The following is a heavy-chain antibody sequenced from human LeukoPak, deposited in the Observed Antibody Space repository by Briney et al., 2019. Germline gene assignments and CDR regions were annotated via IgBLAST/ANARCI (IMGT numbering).Heavy chain of an antibody. Sequence: GASVTVSCKASGYTFTSYYMHWVRQAPGQGLEWMGIINPSGGSTSYAQKFQGRVTMTRDTSTSTVYMELSSLRSEDTAVYYCARGGPYYDFWSGYPPDYYYYMDVWGKGTTVTVSS. V-gene: IGHV1-46*01. J-gene: IGHJ6*03. CDR1: GYTFTSYY. CDR3: ARGGPYYDFWSGYPPDYYYYMDV. D-gene: IGHD3-3*01. CDR2: INPSGGST.